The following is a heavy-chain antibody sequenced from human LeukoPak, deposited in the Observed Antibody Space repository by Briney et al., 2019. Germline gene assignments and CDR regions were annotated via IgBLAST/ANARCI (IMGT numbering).Heavy chain of an antibody. J-gene: IGHJ4*02. Sequence: ASVKVSCKASGYTFTRYYMHWVRQAPGQGLEWMGIINPSDGVIDYAQKFQDRVTMTRDTSTSTVYMELSSLRSEDTAVYYCARHGSGRYYPAEGRVDYWGQGTLVTVSS. V-gene: IGHV1-46*03. CDR2: INPSDGVI. D-gene: IGHD3-10*01. CDR1: GYTFTRYY. CDR3: ARHGSGRYYPAEGRVDY.